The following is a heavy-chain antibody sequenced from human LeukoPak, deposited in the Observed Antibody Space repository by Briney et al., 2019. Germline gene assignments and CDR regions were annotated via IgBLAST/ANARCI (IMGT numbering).Heavy chain of an antibody. Sequence: SEALSLTCTVSGGFITSGIHWWSWARQTPGKGLEWIGEIYQSGTTNYKPSLKSRVTMSLDKSRNLFSLQLSSVTAADTAVYYCATYFYGDYALHYFDYWGQGALVTVSS. CDR1: GGFITSGIHW. CDR2: IYQSGTT. CDR3: ATYFYGDYALHYFDY. J-gene: IGHJ4*02. D-gene: IGHD4-17*01. V-gene: IGHV4-4*02.